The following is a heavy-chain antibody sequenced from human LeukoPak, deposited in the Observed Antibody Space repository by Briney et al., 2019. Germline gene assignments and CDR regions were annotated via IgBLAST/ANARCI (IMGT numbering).Heavy chain of an antibody. Sequence: GRSLRLSCAASGFTFDDYGMHWVRQAPGKGLEWVSGISWNRGSIGYADSVKGRFTISRDTAKNSLYLQMNSLRPEDTALYYCAKGGAAADNYCYFDLWGRGTLVTVSS. CDR3: AKGGAAADNYCYFDL. CDR1: GFTFDDYG. J-gene: IGHJ2*01. D-gene: IGHD6-13*01. V-gene: IGHV3-9*01. CDR2: ISWNRGSI.